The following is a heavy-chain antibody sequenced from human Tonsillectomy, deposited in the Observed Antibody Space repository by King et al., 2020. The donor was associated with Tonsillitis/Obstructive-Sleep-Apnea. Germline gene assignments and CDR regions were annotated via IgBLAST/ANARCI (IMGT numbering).Heavy chain of an antibody. V-gene: IGHV1-24*01. Sequence: VQLVESGAEVKKPGASVKVSCKVSGYTLTELSMHWVRQAPGKGLEWMGGFDPEDGETIYAQKFRGRVTMTEDTSTDTAYMELSSLRSEDTAVYYCATRAGCIVGAKVGFYYYYGMDVWGQGTTVTVSS. CDR2: FDPEDGET. D-gene: IGHD1-26*01. J-gene: IGHJ6*02. CDR1: GYTLTELS. CDR3: ATRAGCIVGAKVGFYYYYGMDV.